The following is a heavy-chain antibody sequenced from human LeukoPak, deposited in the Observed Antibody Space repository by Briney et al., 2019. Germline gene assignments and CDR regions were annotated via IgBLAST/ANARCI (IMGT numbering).Heavy chain of an antibody. Sequence: SEILSLTCTVSGGSISSYYWSWIRQPPGKGLECIGYIYYSGSANYNPSLKSRVTISVDTSKNQFSLKLSSVTAADTAVYYCARRTYFYDSSGYYFDYWGQGTLVTVSS. CDR1: GGSISSYY. CDR2: IYYSGSA. J-gene: IGHJ4*02. CDR3: ARRTYFYDSSGYYFDY. D-gene: IGHD3-22*01. V-gene: IGHV4-59*01.